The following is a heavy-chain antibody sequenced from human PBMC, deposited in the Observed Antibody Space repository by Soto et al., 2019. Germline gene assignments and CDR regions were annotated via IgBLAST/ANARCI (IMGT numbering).Heavy chain of an antibody. J-gene: IGHJ3*01. CDR1: GFTFSSYA. CDR3: VREGRGSFDF. CDR2: IGGRGNSA. D-gene: IGHD5-12*01. Sequence: LRLSCAASGFTFSSYAISWVRQAPGKGLEWVSAIGGRGNSAYYADSVQGRFTISRDNSKNTLSLQMSSLTADDTAIYYCVREGRGSFDFWGRGTMVTVSS. V-gene: IGHV3-23*01.